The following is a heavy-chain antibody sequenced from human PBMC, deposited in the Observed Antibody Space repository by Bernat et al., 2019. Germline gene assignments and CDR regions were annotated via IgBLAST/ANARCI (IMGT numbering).Heavy chain of an antibody. Sequence: EVQLVESGGGLVQPGGSLRLSCAASGFTLSDHYMDWVRQAPGKGLEWVSGISGSGGNTNYADSVKGRFTISRDNANNMLYLQMNSLRDDDAAVYYCAKVPIDLLGWLDPWGQGTLVTVSS. CDR1: GFTLSDHY. V-gene: IGHV3-23*04. J-gene: IGHJ5*02. CDR2: ISGSGGNT. CDR3: AKVPIDLLGWLDP. D-gene: IGHD3-16*02.